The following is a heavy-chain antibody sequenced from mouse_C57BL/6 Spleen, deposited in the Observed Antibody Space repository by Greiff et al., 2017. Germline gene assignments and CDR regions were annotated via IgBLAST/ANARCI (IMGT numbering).Heavy chain of an antibody. CDR2: ISNGGGST. J-gene: IGHJ4*01. CDR1: GFTFSDYY. V-gene: IGHV5-12*01. Sequence: EVKLVESGGGLVQPGGSLKLSCAASGFTFSDYYMYWVRQTPEKRLEWVAYISNGGGSTYYPDTVKGRFTISRDNAKNTLYLQMSRLKSEDTAMYYCARHPDGYYAMDYWGQGTSVTVSS. D-gene: IGHD2-3*01. CDR3: ARHPDGYYAMDY.